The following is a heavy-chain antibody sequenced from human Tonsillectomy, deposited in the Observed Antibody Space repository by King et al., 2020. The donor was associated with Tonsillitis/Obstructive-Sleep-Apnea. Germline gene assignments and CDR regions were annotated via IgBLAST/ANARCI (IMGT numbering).Heavy chain of an antibody. D-gene: IGHD2-2*01. Sequence: HVQLVESVGGVVQPGRPLILSFAASGFTFSIYVIHWVCPSPGTGLDWGVVIWYYGSNKYYAESVKGRFTISRDNSKNKLYLQMNSLRAEDTAVYYCARDRRYCSSTSCYDQFDYWGQGTLVTVSS. J-gene: IGHJ4*02. CDR1: GFTFSIYV. CDR3: ARDRRYCSSTSCYDQFDY. CDR2: IWYYGSNK. V-gene: IGHV3-33*01.